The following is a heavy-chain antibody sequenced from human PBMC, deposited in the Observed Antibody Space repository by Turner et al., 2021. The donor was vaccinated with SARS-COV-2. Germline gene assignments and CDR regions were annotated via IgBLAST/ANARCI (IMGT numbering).Heavy chain of an antibody. CDR2: FNSDGNYI. D-gene: IGHD2-15*01. CDR3: ARGHCTGGRCDYYYGMDV. V-gene: IGHV3-74*01. CDR1: AFTLSTFW. J-gene: IGHJ6*02. Sequence: EVELVESGGGLVQPGGSLRLSCAASAFTLSTFWMHWVRQAPGKGLVWVSRFNSDGNYISYADSVRGRFTISRDSAKNTLFLQMNSLRAEDTAVYYCARGHCTGGRCDYYYGMDVWGQGTTVTVSS.